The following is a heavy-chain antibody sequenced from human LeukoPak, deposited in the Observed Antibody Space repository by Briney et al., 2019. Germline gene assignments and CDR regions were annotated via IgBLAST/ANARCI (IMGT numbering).Heavy chain of an antibody. J-gene: IGHJ5*02. Sequence: PGGSLRLSCAASGFTFSSYAMSWVRQAPGKGLVWVSRINSDGSSTSYADSVKGRFTISRDNAKNTLYLQMNSLRAEDTAVYYCARGEVERLLWFGFPDNWFDPWGQGTLVTVSS. CDR1: GFTFSSYA. CDR3: ARGEVERLLWFGFPDNWFDP. V-gene: IGHV3-74*01. CDR2: INSDGSST. D-gene: IGHD3-10*01.